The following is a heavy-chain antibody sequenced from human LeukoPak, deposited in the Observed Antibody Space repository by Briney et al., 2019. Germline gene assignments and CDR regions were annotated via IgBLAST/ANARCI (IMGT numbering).Heavy chain of an antibody. CDR1: GGSFCGYY. J-gene: IGHJ4*02. Sequence: SETLSLTCAVYGGSFCGYYWSWIRQTPGKGLDWIGELNDSGSTDYNTSPTGRVTTSLDTTMNQCSLKRSSVTAADMALYYCARGRHYYDSSWGQGTLVTVSS. V-gene: IGHV4-34*01. D-gene: IGHD3-22*01. CDR2: LNDSGST. CDR3: ARGRHYYDSS.